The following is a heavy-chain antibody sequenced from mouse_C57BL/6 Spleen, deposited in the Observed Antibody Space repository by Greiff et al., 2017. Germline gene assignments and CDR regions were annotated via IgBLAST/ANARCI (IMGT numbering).Heavy chain of an antibody. Sequence: EVMLVESGGGLVKPGGSLKLSCAASGFTFSSYAMSWVRQTPEKRLEWVATISDGGSYTYYPDNVKGRFTISRDNAKNNLYLQMSHLKSEDTAMYYCARALYGYDDYWGQGTTLTVSS. CDR1: GFTFSSYA. J-gene: IGHJ2*01. CDR3: ARALYGYDDY. V-gene: IGHV5-4*03. D-gene: IGHD2-2*01. CDR2: ISDGGSYT.